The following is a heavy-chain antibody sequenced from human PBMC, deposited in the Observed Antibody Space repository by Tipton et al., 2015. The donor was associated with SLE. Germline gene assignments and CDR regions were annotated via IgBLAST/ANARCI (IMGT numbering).Heavy chain of an antibody. CDR2: VYHTGST. J-gene: IGHJ6*02. CDR1: GGSINSVGHS. V-gene: IGHV4-30-2*01. CDR3: VRGPKDV. Sequence: TLSLTCTVSGGSINSVGHSWSWIRRPPGKGLELVGYVYHTGSTYYNPTLMSRVSISVDRSKNQISLKLSSVSAADTAVYYCVRGPKDVWGQGTTVTVSS.